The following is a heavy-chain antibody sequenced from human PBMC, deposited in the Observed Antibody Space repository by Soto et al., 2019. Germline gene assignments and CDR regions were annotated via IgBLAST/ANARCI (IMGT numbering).Heavy chain of an antibody. Sequence: GSLRLSCGASGCTCRSWRMNAGHRAGGRLREWVAYISSSSSTIYYADSVKGRFTISRDNAKNSLYLQMNSRRDEDTAVYYCARDPTERYYYDSSGYYQHHYYGMDVWGQGTTVTVSS. V-gene: IGHV3-48*02. CDR2: ISSSSSTI. D-gene: IGHD3-22*01. J-gene: IGHJ6*02. CDR1: GCTCRSWR. CDR3: ARDPTERYYYDSSGYYQHHYYGMDV.